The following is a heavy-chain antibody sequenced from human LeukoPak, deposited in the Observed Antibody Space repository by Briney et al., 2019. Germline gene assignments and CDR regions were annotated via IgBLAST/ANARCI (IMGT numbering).Heavy chain of an antibody. D-gene: IGHD4-17*01. V-gene: IGHV5-51*01. CDR1: GYSFTSYW. J-gene: IGHJ6*02. CDR2: IYPGDSDT. CDR3: ARHPGRDDYGDSNYYYGMDV. Sequence: GESLKISCKGSGYSFTSYWIGWVRQMPGKGLEWMGIIYPGDSDTRYSPSFQGQVTISADKSISTAYLQWSSLKASDTAMYYCARHPGRDDYGDSNYYYGMDVWGQGTTVTVSS.